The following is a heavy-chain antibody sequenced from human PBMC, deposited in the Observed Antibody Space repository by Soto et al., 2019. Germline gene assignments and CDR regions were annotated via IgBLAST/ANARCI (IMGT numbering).Heavy chain of an antibody. Sequence: SETLSLTCSVSGVSVSSDIYYWSWIRHHPGKGLEWIGYIYYSGNTYYNPSLGGRVTISLDTSKNHFSLRLRSVTPADTAVYYCARYPVVVVPAATYGLHVPGPAPTVTLSS. CDR2: IYYSGNT. J-gene: IGHJ6*02. CDR1: GVSVSSDIYY. V-gene: IGHV4-31*03. D-gene: IGHD2-2*01. CDR3: ARYPVVVVPAATYGLHV.